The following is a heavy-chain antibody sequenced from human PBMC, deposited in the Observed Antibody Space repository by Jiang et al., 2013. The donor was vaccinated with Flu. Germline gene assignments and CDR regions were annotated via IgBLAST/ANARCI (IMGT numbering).Heavy chain of an antibody. Sequence: SGAEVKVSCKASGGTFSSYAINWVRQAPGQGLEWMGGIIPVFGTANYAQKFQGRVTITADESTGTAYMELSSLRSEDTAVYYCAEGGYCSGGVCYSGFDPWGQGTLVTVSS. J-gene: IGHJ5*02. V-gene: IGHV1-69*19. CDR3: AEGGYCSGGVCYSGFDP. CDR1: GGTFSSYA. D-gene: IGHD2-8*02. CDR2: IIPVFGTA.